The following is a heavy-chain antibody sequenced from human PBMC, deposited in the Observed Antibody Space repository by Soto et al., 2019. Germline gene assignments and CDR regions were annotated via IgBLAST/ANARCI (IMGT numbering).Heavy chain of an antibody. D-gene: IGHD2-21*01. J-gene: IGHJ4*02. Sequence: SETLSLTCTVSGGSISSYYWSWIRQPPGKGLEWIGYIYYSGSTNYNPSLKSRVTISVDTSKNQFSLKLSSVTAADTAVYYCARDKIPGLFDYWGQGTLVTVSS. CDR3: ARDKIPGLFDY. V-gene: IGHV4-59*12. CDR1: GGSISSYY. CDR2: IYYSGST.